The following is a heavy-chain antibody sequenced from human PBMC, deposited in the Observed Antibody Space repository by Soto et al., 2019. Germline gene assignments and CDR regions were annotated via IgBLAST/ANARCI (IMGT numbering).Heavy chain of an antibody. J-gene: IGHJ6*02. CDR2: IVVGSGNT. CDR3: AAAYAGTAQGDYYYGMDV. V-gene: IGHV1-58*01. CDR1: GFTFTSSA. D-gene: IGHD4-17*01. Sequence: SVKVSCKASGFTFTSSAVQWVRQARGQRLEWIGWIVVGSGNTNYAQKFQERVTITRDMSTSTAYMELSSLRSEDTAVYYCAAAYAGTAQGDYYYGMDVWGQGTTVTVSS.